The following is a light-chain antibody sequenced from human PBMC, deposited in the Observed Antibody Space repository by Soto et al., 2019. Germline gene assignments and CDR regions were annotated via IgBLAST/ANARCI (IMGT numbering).Light chain of an antibody. CDR3: SSYTSDFSVV. J-gene: IGLJ2*01. CDR1: SSDIGAYDY. Sequence: QSVLTQPASVSGSPGQSITISCTGTSSDIGAYDYVSWYQHHPGKAPKIMIYEVTNRPSGVSHRFSAYKSDNTASLTISGLQAEDEGDYYCSSYTSDFSVVFGGGTKLTVL. V-gene: IGLV2-14*01. CDR2: EVT.